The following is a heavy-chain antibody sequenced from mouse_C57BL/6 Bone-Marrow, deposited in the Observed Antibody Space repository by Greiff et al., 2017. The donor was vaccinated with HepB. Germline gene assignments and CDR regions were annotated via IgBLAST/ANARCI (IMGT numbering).Heavy chain of an antibody. V-gene: IGHV5-4*03. Sequence: EVKLVESGGGLVKPGGSLKLSCAASGFTFSSYAMSWVRQTPEKRLEWVATISDGGSYTYYPANVKGRFTISRDNAKNNLYLQRSHLKSEDTAMYYCARGAIYYDPWFAYWGQGTLVTVSA. J-gene: IGHJ3*01. CDR3: ARGAIYYDPWFAY. CDR2: ISDGGSYT. CDR1: GFTFSSYA. D-gene: IGHD2-4*01.